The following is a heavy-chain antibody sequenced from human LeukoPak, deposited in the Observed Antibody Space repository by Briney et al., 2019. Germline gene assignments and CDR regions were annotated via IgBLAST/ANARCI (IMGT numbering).Heavy chain of an antibody. V-gene: IGHV3-53*01. CDR3: AKDGGGWYTSGWYYFDS. Sequence: GGSLRLSCTVSGFTVSSNSMSWVRQAPGKGLEWVSFIYSDNTHYSDSVKGRFTISRDNSKNTLYLQVNSLRAEDTAVYYCAKDGGGWYTSGWYYFDSWGQGTLVTVSS. CDR1: GFTVSSNS. D-gene: IGHD6-19*01. J-gene: IGHJ4*02. CDR2: IYSDNT.